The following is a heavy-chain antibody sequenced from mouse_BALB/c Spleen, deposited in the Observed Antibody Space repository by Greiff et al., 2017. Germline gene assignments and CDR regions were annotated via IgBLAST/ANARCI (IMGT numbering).Heavy chain of an antibody. J-gene: IGHJ3*01. CDR1: GFTFSNYW. V-gene: IGHV6-6*02. D-gene: IGHD2-1*01. CDR2: IRLKSNNYAT. CDR3: TSLYGKSSWFAY. Sequence: EVKVEESGGGLVQPGGSMKLSCVASGFTFSNYWMNWVRQSPEKGLEWVAEIRLKSNNYATHYAESVKGRFTISRDDSKSSVYLQMNNLRAEDTGIYYCTSLYGKSSWFAYWGQGTLVTVSA.